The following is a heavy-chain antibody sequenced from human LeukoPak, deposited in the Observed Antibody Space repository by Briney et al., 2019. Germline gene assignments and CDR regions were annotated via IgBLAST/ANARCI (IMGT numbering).Heavy chain of an antibody. V-gene: IGHV3-21*01. J-gene: IGHJ4*02. D-gene: IGHD4-17*01. CDR3: ARYVRDYGDYDPSFDY. Sequence: GGSLRLSCAASGFTFSSYSMNWVRQAPGKGLEWVSSISSSSSYIYYADSVKGRFTISRDNAKNSLYLQMNSLRAEDTAVYYCARYVRDYGDYDPSFDYWGQGTLVTVSS. CDR2: ISSSSSYI. CDR1: GFTFSSYS.